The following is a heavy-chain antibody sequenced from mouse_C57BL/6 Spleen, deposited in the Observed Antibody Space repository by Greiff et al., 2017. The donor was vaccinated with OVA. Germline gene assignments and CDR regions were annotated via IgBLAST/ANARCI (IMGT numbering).Heavy chain of an antibody. V-gene: IGHV1-84*01. CDR3: ARSTVYYGSSYWYFDV. Sequence: VQLQQSGPELVKPGASVKISCKASGYTFTDYYINWVKQRPGQGLEWIGWIYPGSGNTKYNEKFKGKATLTVDTSSSTAYMQLSSLTSEDSAVYYCARSTVYYGSSYWYFDVWGTGTTVTVSS. CDR1: GYTFTDYY. J-gene: IGHJ1*03. CDR2: IYPGSGNT. D-gene: IGHD1-1*01.